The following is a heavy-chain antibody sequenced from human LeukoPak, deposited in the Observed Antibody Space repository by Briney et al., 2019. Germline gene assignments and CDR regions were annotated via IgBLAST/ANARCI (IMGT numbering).Heavy chain of an antibody. CDR2: IRYDGSNK. Sequence: GGSLRLSCAASGFTFSSYAMSWVRQAPGKGLEWVAFIRYDGSNKCYADSVKGRFTISRDNSKNTLYLQMNSLRAEDTAVYYCAKEVEVAGTKYYFDYWGQGTLVTVSS. J-gene: IGHJ4*02. D-gene: IGHD6-19*01. V-gene: IGHV3-30*02. CDR3: AKEVEVAGTKYYFDY. CDR1: GFTFSSYA.